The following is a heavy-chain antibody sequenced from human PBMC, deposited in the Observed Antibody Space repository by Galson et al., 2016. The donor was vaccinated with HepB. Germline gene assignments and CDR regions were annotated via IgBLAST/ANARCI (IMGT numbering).Heavy chain of an antibody. V-gene: IGHV3-30*18. CDR2: ISYDGSNK. Sequence: SLRLSCAASGFTFNRYGMRWVRQAPGKGLEWVTFISYDGSNKYYADSVKGRFTISRDNSKNTLYLQMNSLRAEDTAVYYCAKDPYYYGSGSYLYFRYWGQGTLVTVSS. CDR3: AKDPYYYGSGSYLYFRY. CDR1: GFTFNRYG. D-gene: IGHD3-10*01. J-gene: IGHJ4*02.